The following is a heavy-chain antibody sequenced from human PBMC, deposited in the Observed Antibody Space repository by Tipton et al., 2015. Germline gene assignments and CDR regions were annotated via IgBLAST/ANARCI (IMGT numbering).Heavy chain of an antibody. CDR3: ARDLEHGMDV. J-gene: IGHJ6*02. D-gene: IGHD5-24*01. CDR1: GFTFSRYE. Sequence: SLRLSCAASGFTFSRYEVNWVRQAPGKGLEWVSKITSSGTPRFYTASVKGRFTISRDNAKNSLYLQMNSLRVEDTAVYYCARDLEHGMDVWGHGTTVTVSS. V-gene: IGHV3-48*03. CDR2: ITSSGTPR.